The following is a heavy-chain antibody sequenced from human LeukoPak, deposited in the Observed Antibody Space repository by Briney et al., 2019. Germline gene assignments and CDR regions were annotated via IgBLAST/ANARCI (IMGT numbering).Heavy chain of an antibody. Sequence: PGGSLRLSCAASGFTFTTYDMHWVRQATGKGLEWVSAIGTTGDTYCPGSVKGRFTISRENAKNSLYLQMNSLRAGDTAVYYCARDRGGGHMDVWGKGTTVTISS. J-gene: IGHJ6*03. CDR3: ARDRGGGHMDV. D-gene: IGHD2-15*01. CDR1: GFTFTTYD. V-gene: IGHV3-13*01. CDR2: IGTTGDT.